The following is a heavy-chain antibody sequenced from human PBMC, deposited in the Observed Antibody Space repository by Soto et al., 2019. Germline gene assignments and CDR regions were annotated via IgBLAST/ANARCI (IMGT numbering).Heavy chain of an antibody. CDR2: IIPILGIA. D-gene: IGHD6-13*01. J-gene: IGHJ3*02. CDR3: ARDHSSSRYVVGAFDI. Sequence: QVQLVQSGAEVKKPGSSVKVSCKASGGTFSSYTISWVRQAPGQGLEWMGRIIPILGIANYAQKFQGRVTITADKSTSTAYMELSSLRSEDTAVYYCARDHSSSRYVVGAFDIWGQGTMVTVSS. CDR1: GGTFSSYT. V-gene: IGHV1-69*08.